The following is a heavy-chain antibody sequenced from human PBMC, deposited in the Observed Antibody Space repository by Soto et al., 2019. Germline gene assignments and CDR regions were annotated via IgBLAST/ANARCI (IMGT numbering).Heavy chain of an antibody. CDR1: GGSFSGYY. CDR2: INHSGST. CDR3: ASSFEGYCSGGSCTGWFDP. V-gene: IGHV4-34*01. J-gene: IGHJ5*02. D-gene: IGHD2-15*01. Sequence: QVQLQQWGAGLLKPSETLSLTCAVYGGSFSGYYRSWIRQPPGKGLEWIGEINHSGSTNYNPSLKSRVTISVDTSKNQFSLKLSSVTAADTAVYYCASSFEGYCSGGSCTGWFDPWGQGTLVTVSS.